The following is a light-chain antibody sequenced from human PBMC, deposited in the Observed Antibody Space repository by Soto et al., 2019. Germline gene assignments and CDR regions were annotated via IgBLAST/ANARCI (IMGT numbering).Light chain of an antibody. Sequence: EIVLTQSPLSLPVTPGEPASISCKSSQSLFDSDDGNTYLDWFLQKPGQCPQLLIYTLSHRASGVPGRFRGRGAGTECTLKISRVAAEVVGVGYCMQRSAFPLTLGGGTRVELK. CDR2: TLS. J-gene: IGKJ4*01. V-gene: IGKV2-40*01. CDR3: MQRSAFPLT. CDR1: QSLFDSDDGNTY.